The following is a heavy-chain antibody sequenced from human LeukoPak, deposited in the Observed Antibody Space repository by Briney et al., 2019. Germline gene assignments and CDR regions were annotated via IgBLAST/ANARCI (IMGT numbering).Heavy chain of an antibody. CDR3: ARRRAAAGMGYFDY. V-gene: IGHV4-34*01. J-gene: IGHJ4*02. CDR1: GGSFSGYY. CDR2: INHSGST. Sequence: SETLSLTCAVYGGSFSGYYLSWIRQPPGKGLEWIGEINHSGSTNYNPSLKSRVTISVDTSKNQFSLKLSSVTAADTAVYYCARRRAAAGMGYFDYWGQGTLVTVSS. D-gene: IGHD6-13*01.